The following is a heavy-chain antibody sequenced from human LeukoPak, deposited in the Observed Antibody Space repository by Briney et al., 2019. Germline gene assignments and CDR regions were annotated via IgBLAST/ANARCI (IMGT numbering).Heavy chain of an antibody. J-gene: IGHJ4*02. CDR3: ARIYCTNGVCYYDY. CDR1: GGSFSGYY. D-gene: IGHD2-8*01. V-gene: IGHV4-34*01. CDR2: INHSGST. Sequence: SETLSLTCAVYGGSFSGYYWSWIRQPPGKGLEWIGEINHSGSTNYNPSLKSRVTISVDTSKNQFSPKLSSATAADTAVYYCARIYCTNGVCYYDYWGQGTLVTVSS.